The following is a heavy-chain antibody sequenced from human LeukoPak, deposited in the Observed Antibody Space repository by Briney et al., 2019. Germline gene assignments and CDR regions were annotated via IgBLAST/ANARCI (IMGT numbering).Heavy chain of an antibody. V-gene: IGHV3-30*18. CDR3: AKDREFRDIVVVVAAMTH. Sequence: GRSLRLSCAASGFTFSSYGMHWVRQAPGKGLEWVAFITYDGTNTYYADSVEGRFTISRDNSKNTLYLQMNSLRPEDTAVYYCAKDREFRDIVVVVAAMTHWGQGTLVTVSS. J-gene: IGHJ4*02. D-gene: IGHD2-15*01. CDR2: ITYDGTNT. CDR1: GFTFSSYG.